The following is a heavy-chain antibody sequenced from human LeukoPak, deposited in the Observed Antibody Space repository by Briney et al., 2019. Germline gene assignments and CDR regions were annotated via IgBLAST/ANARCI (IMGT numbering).Heavy chain of an antibody. D-gene: IGHD3-10*01. V-gene: IGHV4-39*01. CDR2: IYYSGST. J-gene: IGHJ5*02. Sequence: SEALSLTCTVSGGSISSSSYYWGWIRQPPGKGLEWIGSIYYSGSTYYNPSLKSRVTISVDTSKNQFSLKLSSVTAADTAVYYCARSGLLWFGEAGPNWFDPWGQGTLVTVSS. CDR1: GGSISSSSYY. CDR3: ARSGLLWFGEAGPNWFDP.